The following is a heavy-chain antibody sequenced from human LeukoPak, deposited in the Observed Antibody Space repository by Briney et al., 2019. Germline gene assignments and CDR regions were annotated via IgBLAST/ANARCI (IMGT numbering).Heavy chain of an antibody. CDR2: ISGSGGST. Sequence: PGGSLRLSCAASGFTFSYYAMNWVRQAPGKGLEWVSAISGSGGSTYYADSVKGRFTISRDNAKNSLYLQMSSLRAEDTAVYYCARGTQQWLVQALDYWGQGALVTVSS. J-gene: IGHJ4*02. V-gene: IGHV3-23*01. CDR1: GFTFSYYA. D-gene: IGHD6-19*01. CDR3: ARGTQQWLVQALDY.